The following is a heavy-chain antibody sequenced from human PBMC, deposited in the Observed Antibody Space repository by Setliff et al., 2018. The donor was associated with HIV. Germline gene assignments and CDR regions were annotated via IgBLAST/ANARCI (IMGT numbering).Heavy chain of an antibody. V-gene: IGHV4-61*02. D-gene: IGHD6-19*01. CDR3: ARVGSSSGWTNYYYGMDV. Sequence: SETLSLTCTVSGGPISSGNYYWSWIRQPAGKGLEWIGRIFTSGSAIYNPSLKSRVTISVDTSKNQFSLKLRSVTAADTAVYYCARVGSSSGWTNYYYGMDVWGQGTTVTVSS. CDR2: IFTSGSA. CDR1: GGPISSGNYY. J-gene: IGHJ6*02.